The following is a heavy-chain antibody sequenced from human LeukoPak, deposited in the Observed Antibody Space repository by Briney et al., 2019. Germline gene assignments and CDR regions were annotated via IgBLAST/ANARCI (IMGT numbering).Heavy chain of an antibody. CDR1: GGSISSYY. J-gene: IGHJ6*02. V-gene: IGHV4-59*01. CDR3: ARDYGDYAHYYYYGMDV. D-gene: IGHD4-17*01. Sequence: SETLSLTCTVSGGSISSYYWSWIRQPPGKGLEWIGYIYYSGSTNYNPSLKSRVTISVDTSKNQFSLKLSSVTAADTAVYYCARDYGDYAHYYYYGMDVWGQGTTVTVSS. CDR2: IYYSGST.